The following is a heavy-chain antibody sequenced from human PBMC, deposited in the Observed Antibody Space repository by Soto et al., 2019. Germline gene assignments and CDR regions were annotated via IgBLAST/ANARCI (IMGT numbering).Heavy chain of an antibody. CDR1: GDSLRNHY. CDR3: ARVTNLRNFPWLFAFDS. J-gene: IGHJ4*02. D-gene: IGHD3-9*01. V-gene: IGHV4-59*11. CDR2: IFYNGET. Sequence: SETLSLTCTVSGDSLRNHYWSWIRQSPGSGLEWVGNIFYNGETQYQSSLKSRVSMSVDTSKNLFSLELRSVNTDDTSIYFCARVTNLRNFPWLFAFDSWGQGIQVTVSS.